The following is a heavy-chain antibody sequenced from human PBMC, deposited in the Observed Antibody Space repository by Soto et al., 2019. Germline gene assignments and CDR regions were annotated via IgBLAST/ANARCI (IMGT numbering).Heavy chain of an antibody. V-gene: IGHV4-34*01. CDR1: GGSFSGYY. CDR3: ARVYGDCFDY. Sequence: SSETLSLTCAVYGGSFSGYYWSWIRQPPGKGLEWIGEINHSGSTNYNPSLKSRVTISVDTSKNQFSLKLSSVTAADTAVYYCARVYGDCFDYWGQGTLVTVSS. CDR2: INHSGST. D-gene: IGHD4-17*01. J-gene: IGHJ4*02.